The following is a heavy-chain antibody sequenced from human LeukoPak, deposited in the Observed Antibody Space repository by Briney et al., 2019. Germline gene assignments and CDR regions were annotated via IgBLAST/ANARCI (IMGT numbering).Heavy chain of an antibody. D-gene: IGHD5-18*01. J-gene: IGHJ4*02. CDR1: GFTFSSYG. V-gene: IGHV3-30*03. Sequence: GGSPRLSCAASGFTFSSYGMHWVRQAPGKGLEWVAVISYDGSNKYYADSVKGRFTISRDNSKNTLYLQMNSLRAEDTAVYYCATHPDTAMVTGDYWGQGTLVTVSS. CDR3: ATHPDTAMVTGDY. CDR2: ISYDGSNK.